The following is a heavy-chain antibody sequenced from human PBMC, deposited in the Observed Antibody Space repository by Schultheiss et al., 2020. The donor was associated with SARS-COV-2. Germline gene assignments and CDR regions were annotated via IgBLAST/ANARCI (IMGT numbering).Heavy chain of an antibody. CDR2: ISYDGSNK. CDR3: ASREYSSSWYSFYYGMDV. J-gene: IGHJ6*02. D-gene: IGHD6-13*01. V-gene: IGHV3-30*03. Sequence: GGSLRLSCAASGFTFSSYGMHWVRQAPGKGLEWVAVISYDGSNKYYADSVKGRFTISRDNSKNTLYLQMNSLRAEDTAVYYCASREYSSSWYSFYYGMDVWGQGTTVTVSS. CDR1: GFTFSSYG.